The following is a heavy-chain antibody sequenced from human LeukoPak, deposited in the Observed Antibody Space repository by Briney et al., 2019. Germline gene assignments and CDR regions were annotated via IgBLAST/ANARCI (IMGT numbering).Heavy chain of an antibody. Sequence: GGSLRLSCAASGFTISSYWMSWVRQAPGKGLEWVASIKQDGSERYYVDSVKGRFTISRDNAKNTLYLQMSGLRVEDTAVYHCASDSPYYGMDVWGQGTTVTVSS. CDR3: ASDSPYYGMDV. CDR1: GFTISSYW. J-gene: IGHJ6*02. CDR2: IKQDGSER. V-gene: IGHV3-7*01.